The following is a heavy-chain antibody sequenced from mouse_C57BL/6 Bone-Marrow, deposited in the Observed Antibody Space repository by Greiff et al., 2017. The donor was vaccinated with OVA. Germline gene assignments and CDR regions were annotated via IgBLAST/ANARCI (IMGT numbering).Heavy chain of an antibody. Sequence: EVKLMESGGGLVQSGRSLILSCAPSGFTFSDFYMEWVRQAPGKGLEWIAASRNKANDYTTEYSASVKGRFIVSRDTSQSILYLQMNALRAEDTAIYYCARDADYYGSSYGNFDVWGTGTTVTVSS. CDR3: ARDADYYGSSYGNFDV. CDR2: SRNKANDYTT. V-gene: IGHV7-1*01. J-gene: IGHJ1*03. D-gene: IGHD1-1*01. CDR1: GFTFSDFY.